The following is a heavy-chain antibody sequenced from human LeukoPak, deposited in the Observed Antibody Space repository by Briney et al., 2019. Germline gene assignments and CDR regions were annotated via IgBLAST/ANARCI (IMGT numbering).Heavy chain of an antibody. CDR3: ARDYYGDYRDY. CDR1: GFTFSSYC. J-gene: IGHJ4*02. V-gene: IGHV3-7*01. D-gene: IGHD4-17*01. CDR2: IKQDGSEK. Sequence: GGSLRLSCAASGFTFSSYCMSWVRQAPGEGREWVANIKQDGSEKYYVDSVKGRFTISRDNTKNSLYLQMNSLRAEDTAVYYCARDYYGDYRDYWGQGTLVTVSS.